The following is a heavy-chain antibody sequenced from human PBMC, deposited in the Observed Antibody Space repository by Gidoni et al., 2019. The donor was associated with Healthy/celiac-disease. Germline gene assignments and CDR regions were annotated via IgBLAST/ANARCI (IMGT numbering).Heavy chain of an antibody. CDR2: IKSKTDGGTT. V-gene: IGHV3-15*01. Sequence: EVQLVESGGGLVKPGGSLRLSCAASGFTFSNAWMSWVRQAPGKGLEWVGRIKSKTDGGTTDYAAPVKGRFTISRDDSKNTLYLQMNSLKTEDTAVYYCTTAYDFWSGYYTADWFDPWGQGTLVTVSS. J-gene: IGHJ5*02. D-gene: IGHD3-3*01. CDR1: GFTFSNAW. CDR3: TTAYDFWSGYYTADWFDP.